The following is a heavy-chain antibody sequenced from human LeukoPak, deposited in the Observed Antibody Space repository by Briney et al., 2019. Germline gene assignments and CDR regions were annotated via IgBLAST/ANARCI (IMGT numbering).Heavy chain of an antibody. CDR1: GGSISSYS. V-gene: IGHV4-59*08. CDR3: ARTQVDLFDY. CDR2: IYYSGST. J-gene: IGHJ4*02. Sequence: SETLSLTCSVSGGSISSYSWSWIRQPPGKGLEWIGYIYYSGSTNYNPSLKSRVTISVDTSKNQFSLKLSSVTAADTAVYYCARTQVDLFDYWGQGTLVTVSS. D-gene: IGHD5-12*01.